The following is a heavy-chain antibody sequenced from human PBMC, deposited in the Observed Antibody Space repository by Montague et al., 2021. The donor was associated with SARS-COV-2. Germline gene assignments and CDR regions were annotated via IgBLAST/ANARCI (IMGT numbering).Heavy chain of an antibody. CDR3: ARPGSVSGWFYFDD. CDR2: LSSSGST. Sequence: SETLSLTCIVSGESIDRDTYYWGWIRQSPGKGLGWIGSLSSSGSTYSNPSLRSRVTISMDTSKNHFSLKVNSVTATDTAVYFCARPGSVSGWFYFDDWGQGTLVSVSS. J-gene: IGHJ4*02. D-gene: IGHD6-19*01. CDR1: GESIDRDTYY. V-gene: IGHV4-39*02.